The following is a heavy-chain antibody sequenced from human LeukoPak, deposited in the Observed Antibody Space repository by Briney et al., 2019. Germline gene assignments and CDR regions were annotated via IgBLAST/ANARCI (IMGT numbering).Heavy chain of an antibody. CDR2: ISYDGSNK. V-gene: IGHV3-30*04. CDR3: AKDQGGSDLWFGELFQIPAHFDY. Sequence: GGSLRLSCAASGFTFSSYALHWVRHAPGKGLEGVAVISYDGSNKYYADSVKGRFTISRDNSKNTLYLQMNSLRAEDTAVYYCAKDQGGSDLWFGELFQIPAHFDYWGQGTLVTVSS. D-gene: IGHD3-10*01. CDR1: GFTFSSYA. J-gene: IGHJ4*02.